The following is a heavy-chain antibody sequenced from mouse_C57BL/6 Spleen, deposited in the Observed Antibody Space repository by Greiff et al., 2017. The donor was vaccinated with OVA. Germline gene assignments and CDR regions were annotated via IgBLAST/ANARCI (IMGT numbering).Heavy chain of an antibody. Sequence: EVKLVESGGGLVKPGGSLKLSCAASGFTFSSYAMSWVRQTPEKRLEWVATISDGGSYTYYPDNVKGRFTISRDNAKNNLYLQMSHLKSEDTAMYYCARGTTVVYFDVWGTGTTVTVSS. V-gene: IGHV5-4*03. CDR1: GFTFSSYA. J-gene: IGHJ1*03. CDR2: ISDGGSYT. CDR3: ARGTTVVYFDV. D-gene: IGHD1-1*01.